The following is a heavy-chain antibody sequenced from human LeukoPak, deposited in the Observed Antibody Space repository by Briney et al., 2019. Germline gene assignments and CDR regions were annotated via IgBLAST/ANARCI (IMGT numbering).Heavy chain of an antibody. Sequence: SQTLSLTYAVSGGSISSGGYSWSWIRQPPGKGLEWIGYIYHSGSTYYNPSLKSRVTISVDRSKNQFSLKLSSVTAADTAVYYCAREKGTITMVRGNWFDPWGQGTLVTVSS. V-gene: IGHV4-30-2*01. CDR1: GGSISSGGYS. J-gene: IGHJ5*02. CDR3: AREKGTITMVRGNWFDP. CDR2: IYHSGST. D-gene: IGHD3-10*01.